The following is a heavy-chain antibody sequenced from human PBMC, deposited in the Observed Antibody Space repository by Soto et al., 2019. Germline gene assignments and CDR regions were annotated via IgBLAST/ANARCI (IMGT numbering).Heavy chain of an antibody. D-gene: IGHD1-26*01. CDR1: GYTFTSYA. Sequence: ASVKVSCKASGYTFTSYAMHWVRQAPGQRLEWMGWINAGNGNTKYSQKFQGRVTITRDTSASTAYMELSSLRSEDTAVYYCAVGFPHWEYFNYWGQGTLVTVSS. CDR2: INAGNGNT. J-gene: IGHJ4*02. CDR3: AVGFPHWEYFNY. V-gene: IGHV1-3*01.